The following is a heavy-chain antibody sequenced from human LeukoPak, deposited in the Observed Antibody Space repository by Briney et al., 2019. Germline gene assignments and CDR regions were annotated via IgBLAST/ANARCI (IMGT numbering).Heavy chain of an antibody. CDR2: ISSSGTTI. CDR1: GFTVSNYG. D-gene: IGHD2-8*02. V-gene: IGHV3-48*02. CDR3: ARVTGTWWADY. J-gene: IGHJ4*02. Sequence: TGGSLRLSCAASGFTVSNYGMNWVRQAPGEGLEWVSYISSSGTTIYYADSVKGRFTISRDNAKNSLHLQMNSLRDEDTAVFYCARVTGTWWADYWGQGTLVTVSS.